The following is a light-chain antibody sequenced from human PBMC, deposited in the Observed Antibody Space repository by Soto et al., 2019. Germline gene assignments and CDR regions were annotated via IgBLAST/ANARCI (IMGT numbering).Light chain of an antibody. CDR3: CSYAGGSTFYVV. J-gene: IGLJ2*01. V-gene: IGLV2-23*03. CDR2: EGS. CDR1: SSDVGSYNL. Sequence: QSVLTQPASVSGSPGQSITISCTGTSSDVGSYNLVSWYQQHPGKAPKLMIYEGSKRPSGVSNRFSGSKSGNTASLTISGLQAEDEADYYCCSYAGGSTFYVVFGGGTKLTVL.